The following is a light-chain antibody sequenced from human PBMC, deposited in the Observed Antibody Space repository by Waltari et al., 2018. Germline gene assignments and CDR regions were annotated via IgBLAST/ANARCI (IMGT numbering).Light chain of an antibody. CDR1: QLVSSN. CDR3: QQYNNWPLT. CDR2: GAS. J-gene: IGKJ4*01. Sequence: EIVMTQSPATVSLSPGARVTHSCRAGQLVSSNLAWFQHKPGQTPRLLIYGASSRATGVPARFSGSGSGTDFTLTISSLQSEDFAVYYCQQYNNWPLTFGGGTKVEIK. V-gene: IGKV3-15*01.